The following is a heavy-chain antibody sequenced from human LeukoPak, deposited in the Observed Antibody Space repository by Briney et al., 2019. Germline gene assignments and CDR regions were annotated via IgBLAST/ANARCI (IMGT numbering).Heavy chain of an antibody. CDR2: INPNSGGT. CDR3: ARDLRYSGYDTDKGSKIAGGVWFDP. V-gene: IGHV1-2*02. J-gene: IGHJ5*02. CDR1: GYTFTGYY. Sequence: GASVKVSCKASGYTFTGYYMHWVRQAPGQGLEWMGWINPNSGGTNYAQKFQGRVTMTRDTSISTAYMELRSLRSDDTAVYYCARDLRYSGYDTDKGSKIAGGVWFDPWGQGTLVTVSS. D-gene: IGHD5-12*01.